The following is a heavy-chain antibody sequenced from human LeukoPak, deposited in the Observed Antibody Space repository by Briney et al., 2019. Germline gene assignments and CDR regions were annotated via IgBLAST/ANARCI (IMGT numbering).Heavy chain of an antibody. D-gene: IGHD6-19*01. Sequence: SETLSLTCAVHDGSFSGYYWSWIRQPPGKGLEWSGEINHSGSTNYNPSLKSRVTISVDTSKNQVSLKLSSVTAADTAVYYCARGGGSGWYHYYYGMDVWGKGTTVTVSS. CDR3: ARGGGSGWYHYYYGMDV. V-gene: IGHV4-34*01. CDR1: DGSFSGYY. CDR2: INHSGST. J-gene: IGHJ6*04.